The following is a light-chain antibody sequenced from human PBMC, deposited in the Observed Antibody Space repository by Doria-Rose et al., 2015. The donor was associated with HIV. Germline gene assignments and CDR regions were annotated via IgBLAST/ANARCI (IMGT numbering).Light chain of an antibody. CDR2: DGS. CDR3: HQYGTSWT. Sequence: EIVLTQSPGTLSLSPGERATLSCRASQSFSSTYLAWYQQKPGQAPSPLIYDGSTRATGIPDRFSASGSWTDFTLTINRLEPEDFALYYCHQYGTSWTFGQGTKVEI. J-gene: IGKJ1*01. CDR1: QSFSSTY. V-gene: IGKV3-20*01.